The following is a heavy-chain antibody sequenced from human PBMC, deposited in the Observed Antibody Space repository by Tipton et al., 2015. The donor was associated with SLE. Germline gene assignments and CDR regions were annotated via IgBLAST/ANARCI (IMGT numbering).Heavy chain of an antibody. CDR2: IYYSWST. CDR1: GGSISSSSYF. V-gene: IGHV4-39*07. Sequence: TLSLTCTVSGGSISSSSYFWGWIRQPPGKGLEWIGSIYYSWSTYYNPSLKSRVTISVDTSKNQFSLKLSSVTAADTAVYYCAGQHWELPDYWGQGTLVTVSS. D-gene: IGHD1-26*01. CDR3: AGQHWELPDY. J-gene: IGHJ4*02.